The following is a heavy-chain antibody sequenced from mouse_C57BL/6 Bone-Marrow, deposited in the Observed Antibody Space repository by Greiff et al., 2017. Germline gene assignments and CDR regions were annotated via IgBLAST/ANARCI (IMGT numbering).Heavy chain of an antibody. CDR1: GYTFTSYG. J-gene: IGHJ1*03. V-gene: IGHV1-58*01. Sequence: EVKLMESGAELVRPGSSVKMSCKTSGYTFTSYGINWVKQRPGQGLEWIGYIYIGNGYTEYNEKFKGKATLTSDTSSSTAYMQLSSLTSEDSAIYFCARETTCYGSSHWYFDVWGTGTTVTVSS. D-gene: IGHD1-1*01. CDR3: ARETTCYGSSHWYFDV. CDR2: IYIGNGYT.